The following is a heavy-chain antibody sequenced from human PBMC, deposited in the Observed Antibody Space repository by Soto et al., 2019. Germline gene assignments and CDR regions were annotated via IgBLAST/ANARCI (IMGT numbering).Heavy chain of an antibody. CDR2: TDYRANWRH. CDR1: GDSVSSNTAA. Sequence: SQTLSLTCAISGDSVSSNTAAWNWIRSSPSRGLEWLGRTDYRANWRHDYAVSVKSRITVNPDTSMNHFSLQLNSVTPDDTAVYYCARGVAGSGFDLWGEGTLVTVSS. J-gene: IGHJ4*02. D-gene: IGHD6-19*01. CDR3: ARGVAGSGFDL. V-gene: IGHV6-1*01.